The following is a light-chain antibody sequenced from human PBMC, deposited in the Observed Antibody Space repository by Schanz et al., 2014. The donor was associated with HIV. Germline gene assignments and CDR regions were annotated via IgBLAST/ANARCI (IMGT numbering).Light chain of an antibody. V-gene: IGLV2-11*01. J-gene: IGLJ3*02. Sequence: QSALTQPRSVSGSPGQSVTISCTGTSSNVGDYNYVSWYQQHPGTAPKLMIYDVSRRPSGVPDRFSGSKSGNTASLTISGLQAEDEADYYCWSYAGSSTWVFGGGTKLTVL. CDR1: SSNVGDYNY. CDR3: WSYAGSSTWV. CDR2: DVS.